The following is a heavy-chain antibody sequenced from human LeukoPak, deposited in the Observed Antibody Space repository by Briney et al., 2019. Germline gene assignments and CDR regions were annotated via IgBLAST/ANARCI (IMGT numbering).Heavy chain of an antibody. CDR3: AKLLITRVVIPPALDS. D-gene: IGHD2/OR15-2a*01. V-gene: IGHV3-30*18. CDR1: GFTFNTYG. J-gene: IGHJ4*02. Sequence: GGSLRLSCAASGFTFNTYGMYWVRQAPGKGLEWVAVISYDGSNKYYANSVKGRFTISRDNSKNTLFLQMNSLRAEDTALYYCAKLLITRVVIPPALDSWGQGTLVTVSS. CDR2: ISYDGSNK.